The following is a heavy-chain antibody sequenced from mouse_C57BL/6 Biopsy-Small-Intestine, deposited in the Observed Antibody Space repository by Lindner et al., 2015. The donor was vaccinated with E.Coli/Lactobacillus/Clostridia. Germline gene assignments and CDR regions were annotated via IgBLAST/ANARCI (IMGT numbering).Heavy chain of an antibody. J-gene: IGHJ3*01. CDR2: IYPGDGDN. CDR3: ARADWTY. Sequence: VQLQESGAELARPGASVKLSCKASGYTFTSYGISWVKQRTGQGLEWIGRIYPGDGDNNYNGKFKAKATLTVDKSSSTAYMQLSSLTYEDSAVYYCARADWTYWGQGTLVTVSA. CDR1: GYTFTSYG. V-gene: IGHV1-81*01. D-gene: IGHD4-1*01.